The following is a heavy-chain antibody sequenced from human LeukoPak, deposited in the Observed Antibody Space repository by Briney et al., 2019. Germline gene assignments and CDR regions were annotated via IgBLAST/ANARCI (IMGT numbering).Heavy chain of an antibody. Sequence: SETLSLTCTVSGGSISSGGYSWSWIRQHPGKGLEWIGYIYYSGSTYYNPSLKSRVTISVDTSKNQFSLKLSSVTAADTAVYYCARDRTCSGGSCYVDAFDIWGQGTMVTVSS. CDR3: ARDRTCSGGSCYVDAFDI. CDR1: GGSISSGGYS. J-gene: IGHJ3*02. CDR2: IYYSGST. V-gene: IGHV4-31*03. D-gene: IGHD2-15*01.